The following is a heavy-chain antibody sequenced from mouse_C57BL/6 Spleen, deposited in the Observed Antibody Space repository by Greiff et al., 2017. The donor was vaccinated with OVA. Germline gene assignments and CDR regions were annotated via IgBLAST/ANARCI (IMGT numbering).Heavy chain of an antibody. J-gene: IGHJ2*01. Sequence: QVQLQQSGPELVKPGASVKISCKASGYAFSSSWMNWVKQRPGKGLEWIGRIYPGDGDTNYNGKFKGKATLTADKSSSTAYMQLSRLTSEDSAVYFCARDRDGYYVIDDWGKGTTLTVSS. CDR3: ARDRDGYYVIDD. V-gene: IGHV1-82*01. D-gene: IGHD2-3*01. CDR1: GYAFSSSW. CDR2: IYPGDGDT.